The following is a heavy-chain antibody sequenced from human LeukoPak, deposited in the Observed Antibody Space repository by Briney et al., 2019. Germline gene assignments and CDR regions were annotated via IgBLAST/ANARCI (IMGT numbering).Heavy chain of an antibody. CDR2: ISYSGTT. CDR1: GGSISSSSYY. V-gene: IGHV4-39*01. D-gene: IGHD4-17*01. CDR3: AAQIYGDFADY. Sequence: SETLSLTCTVSGGSISSSSYYWGWIRQPPGKGLEYIGTISYSGTTYYNPSLKGRVTISLDRSKNQFSLKLTSVTAADTAVYYCAAQIYGDFADYWGEGTLVTVSS. J-gene: IGHJ4*02.